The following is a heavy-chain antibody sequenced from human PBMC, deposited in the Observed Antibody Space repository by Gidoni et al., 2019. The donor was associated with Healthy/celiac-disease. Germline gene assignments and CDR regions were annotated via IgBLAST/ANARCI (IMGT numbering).Heavy chain of an antibody. J-gene: IGHJ5*02. Sequence: QLQLQESGPGRVKPSETLALTCTVAGGSSSSSSYYWGWIRQPPGKGLEWIGSIYYSGSTSYNPSLQSRVTISVATSTNQFSLKLSSVTAADTAVYSCARHTIFGVVISTWFDPWGQGTLVTVSS. D-gene: IGHD3-3*01. CDR1: GGSSSSSSYY. CDR2: IYYSGST. CDR3: ARHTIFGVVISTWFDP. V-gene: IGHV4-39*01.